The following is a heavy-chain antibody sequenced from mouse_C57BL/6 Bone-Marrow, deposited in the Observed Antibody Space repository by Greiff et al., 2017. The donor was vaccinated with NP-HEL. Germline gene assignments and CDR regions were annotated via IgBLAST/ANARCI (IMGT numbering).Heavy chain of an antibody. CDR2: IDPSDSYT. Sequence: QVQLQQPGAELVMPGASVKLSCKASGYTFTSYWMHWVKQRPGQGLEWLGEIDPSDSYTNYNQKFKGKSTLTVDKSSSTAYMQRSSLTSEDSAVYYCAREGEYFDVWGTGTTVTVSS. CDR1: GYTFTSYW. V-gene: IGHV1-69*01. J-gene: IGHJ1*03. CDR3: AREGEYFDV.